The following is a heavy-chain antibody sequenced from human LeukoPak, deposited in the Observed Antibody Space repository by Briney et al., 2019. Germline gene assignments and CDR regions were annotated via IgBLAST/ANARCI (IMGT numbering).Heavy chain of an antibody. CDR2: IDFDGSRI. V-gene: IGHV3-74*01. CDR1: GFTSSSSW. D-gene: IGHD6-13*01. J-gene: IGHJ4*02. CDR3: ARVSSSSWWALDY. Sequence: PGGSLRLSCAASGFTSSSSWMHWVRQIPGKGLVWVSRIDFDGSRIVYADFVKGRFTISRDNAKNTLYLQMNSLRAEDTAVYYCARVSSSSWWALDYWGQGTLVTVSS.